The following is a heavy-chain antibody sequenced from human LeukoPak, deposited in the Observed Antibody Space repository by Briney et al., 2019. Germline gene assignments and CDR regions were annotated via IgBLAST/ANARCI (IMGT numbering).Heavy chain of an antibody. V-gene: IGHV3-74*01. J-gene: IGHJ4*02. Sequence: GGSLRLSCAASGNYWMHRVRQAPGKGLVWVSHINSDGSWTSYADSVKGRFTISKDNAKNTVYLQMNNLRAEDTAVYYCVSFYEAYWGRGTLVTVSS. CDR3: VSFYEAY. CDR1: GNYW. D-gene: IGHD2/OR15-2a*01. CDR2: INSDGSWT.